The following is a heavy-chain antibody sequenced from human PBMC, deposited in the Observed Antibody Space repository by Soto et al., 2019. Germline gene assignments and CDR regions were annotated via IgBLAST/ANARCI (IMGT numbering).Heavy chain of an antibody. V-gene: IGHV1-3*05. CDR1: GYTFTSYA. J-gene: IGHJ6*02. CDR2: INAGNGNT. CDR3: ARDRSDDFWSGYYSGRGRVGAWYGMDV. D-gene: IGHD3-3*01. Sequence: QVQLVQSGAEEKKPGASVKVSCKASGYTFTSYAMHWVRQAPGQRLEWMGWINAGNGNTKYSQKFQGRVTITRDTPASTDYMERSSLRSEDTAVYYCARDRSDDFWSGYYSGRGRVGAWYGMDVWGQGTTVTVSS.